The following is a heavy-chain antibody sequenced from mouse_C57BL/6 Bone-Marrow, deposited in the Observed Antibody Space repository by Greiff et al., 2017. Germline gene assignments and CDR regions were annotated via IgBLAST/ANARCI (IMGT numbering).Heavy chain of an antibody. CDR2: IDPSDSYT. D-gene: IGHD2-5*01. J-gene: IGHJ3*01. CDR1: GYTFTSYW. CDR3: ARTDYSNPFAY. Sequence: QVQLQQSGAELVMPGASVKLSCKASGYTFTSYWMHWVKQRPGQGLEWIGEIDPSDSYTNYNQKFKGKSTLTVDKSSSTAYMQLSSLTSEDSAVYYCARTDYSNPFAYWGQGTLVTVSA. V-gene: IGHV1-69*01.